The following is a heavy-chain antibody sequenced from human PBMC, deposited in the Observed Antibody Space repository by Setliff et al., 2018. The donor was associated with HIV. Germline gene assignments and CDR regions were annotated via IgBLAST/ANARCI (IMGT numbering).Heavy chain of an antibody. CDR1: GGSINSYY. CDR3: ATLGSCPNSRCPNY. D-gene: IGHD2-15*01. V-gene: IGHV4-4*07. Sequence: PSETLSLTCIVSGGSINSYYWSWIRQPAGKGLEWIGRIYTDENTNYNPSLKSRVTMSVDTSKNQFSLILTSATAADTAMYYCATLGSCPNSRCPNYWGQGTLVTVSS. CDR2: IYTDENT. J-gene: IGHJ4*02.